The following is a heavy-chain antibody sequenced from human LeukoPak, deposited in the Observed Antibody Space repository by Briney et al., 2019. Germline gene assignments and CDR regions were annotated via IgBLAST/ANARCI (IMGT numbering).Heavy chain of an antibody. J-gene: IGHJ4*02. D-gene: IGHD3-22*01. CDR2: ISWNSGSI. V-gene: IGHV3-9*01. CDR3: AKDYYYDSSGYIPQ. Sequence: GGSLRLSCAASGFTFDDYAMHWVRQAPGKGLEWVSGISWNSGSIDYADSVKGRFTISRDNAKNSLYLQMNSLRAEDTALYYCAKDYYYDSSGYIPQWGQGTLVTVSS. CDR1: GFTFDDYA.